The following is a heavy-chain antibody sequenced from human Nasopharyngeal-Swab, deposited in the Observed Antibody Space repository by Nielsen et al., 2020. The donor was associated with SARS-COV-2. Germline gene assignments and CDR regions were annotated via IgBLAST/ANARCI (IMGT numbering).Heavy chain of an antibody. J-gene: IGHJ4*02. V-gene: IGHV3-73*01. CDR3: TRCGGGCYSGRDY. D-gene: IGHD2-15*01. CDR1: GFTFSDSA. Sequence: GESLKISCAASGFTFSDSAIHWVRQASGKGLEWVGRARSKGNNYATAYSASVKGRFIIFRDDPTNTAYLQMNSLKTEDTAMYYCTRCGGGCYSGRDYWGQGTLVTVSS. CDR2: ARSKGNNYAT.